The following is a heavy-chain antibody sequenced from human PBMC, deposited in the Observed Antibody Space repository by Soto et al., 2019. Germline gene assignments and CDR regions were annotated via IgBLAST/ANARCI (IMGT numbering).Heavy chain of an antibody. J-gene: IGHJ4*02. V-gene: IGHV3-23*01. D-gene: IGHD3-10*01. Sequence: QAGGSLRLSCAASGFTFSSYSMSWVRQAPGKGLEWVSGFRTSGDGGTTYYADSVKGRFTISRDNSKNMLFLQMNSLRAEDTAIYYCAKKVSSGPGSQYFDYWGQGTLVTVSS. CDR3: AKKVSSGPGSQYFDY. CDR2: FRTSGDGGTT. CDR1: GFTFSSYS.